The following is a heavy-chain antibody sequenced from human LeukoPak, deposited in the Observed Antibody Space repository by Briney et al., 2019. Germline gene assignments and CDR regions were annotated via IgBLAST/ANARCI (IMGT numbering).Heavy chain of an antibody. D-gene: IGHD3-10*01. J-gene: IGHJ4*02. V-gene: IGHV3-11*01. CDR2: ISSSGRTI. CDR3: AKRYYYGSGSFDY. CDR1: GFIFSDYY. Sequence: GGSLRLSCVASGFIFSDYYMSWIRQAPGKGLEWVSRISSSGRTINYADSVKGRFTISRDNSKSTLYLQMNSLTAEDTAVYYCAKRYYYGSGSFDYWGQGTLVTVSS.